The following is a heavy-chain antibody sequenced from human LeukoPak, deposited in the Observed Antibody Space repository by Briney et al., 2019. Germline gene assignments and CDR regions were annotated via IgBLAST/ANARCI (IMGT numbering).Heavy chain of an antibody. J-gene: IGHJ5*02. CDR1: GGSISSYY. D-gene: IGHD2-2*01. CDR2: MYYSGST. CDR3: ARVRKGVIVVPTAPDLFDP. V-gene: IGHV4-59*01. Sequence: PSETLSFTCTASGGSISSYYWSWIRQPPGKGLEWIGYMYYSGSTNYNPSLKSRVTISVDTSKNQFSLKLSSVTAADTAVYYCARVRKGVIVVPTAPDLFDPWGQGTLVTVSS.